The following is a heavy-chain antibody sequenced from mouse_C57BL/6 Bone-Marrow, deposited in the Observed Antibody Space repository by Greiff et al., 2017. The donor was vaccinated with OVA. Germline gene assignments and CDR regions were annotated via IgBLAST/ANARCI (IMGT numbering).Heavy chain of an antibody. Sequence: QVQLQQPGAELVRPGASVKLSCKASGYTFTSYWMNWVKQRPIQGLEWIGNIDPCDGETNYKQKLKDKATLTVDNSSSTADMQLSSLTSEDSAVYYCARWGDCNRGGFAYWGQGTLVTVSA. CDR3: ARWGDCNRGGFAY. J-gene: IGHJ3*01. CDR2: IDPCDGET. D-gene: IGHD2-1*01. V-gene: IGHV1-52*01. CDR1: GYTFTSYW.